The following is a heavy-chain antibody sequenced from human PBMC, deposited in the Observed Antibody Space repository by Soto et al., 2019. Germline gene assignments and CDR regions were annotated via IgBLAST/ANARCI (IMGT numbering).Heavy chain of an antibody. Sequence: QVQLVQSGAEVRKPGASVTVSCKASGYTFNRYAISWLRQAPGQGPEWMGWITGDNLEASHAGKFQGRVTLTRNTSTRTVYMELRSLRDDDKAVYYCARDRPTAHWGQGTLVTGSS. J-gene: IGHJ4*02. CDR1: GYTFNRYA. V-gene: IGHV1-18*01. CDR3: ARDRPTAH. CDR2: ITGDNLEA.